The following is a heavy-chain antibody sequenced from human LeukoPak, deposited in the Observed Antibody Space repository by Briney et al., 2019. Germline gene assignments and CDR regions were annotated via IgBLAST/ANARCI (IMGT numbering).Heavy chain of an antibody. J-gene: IGHJ4*02. CDR1: GGSISSYY. CDR3: AREVGRVAYFDY. Sequence: PSETLSLTCTVSGGSISSYYWSWIRQPPGKGLEWIGYIYYSGSTNYNPSLKSRVTISVDTSKNQFSLKLSSVTAADTAVYYCAREVGRVAYFDYWGQGTLVTVSS. CDR2: IYYSGST. V-gene: IGHV4-59*12. D-gene: IGHD1-26*01.